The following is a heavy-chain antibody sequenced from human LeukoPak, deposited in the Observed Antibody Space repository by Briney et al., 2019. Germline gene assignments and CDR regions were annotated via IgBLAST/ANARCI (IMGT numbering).Heavy chain of an antibody. J-gene: IGHJ2*01. CDR3: AQGNSRGYFDL. CDR1: GFTFSSYD. D-gene: IGHD4-23*01. CDR2: IGTAGDT. Sequence: PGGSLRLSCAASGFTFSSYDMHWVRQATGKVLEWVSAIGTAGDTYYPGSVKGRFTISRENAKNSLYLQMNSLRAGDTAVYYCAQGNSRGYFDLWGRGTLVTVSS. V-gene: IGHV3-13*01.